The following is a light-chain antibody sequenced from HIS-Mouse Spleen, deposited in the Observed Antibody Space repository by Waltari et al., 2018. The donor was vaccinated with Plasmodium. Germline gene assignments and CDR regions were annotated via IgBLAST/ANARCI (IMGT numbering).Light chain of an antibody. Sequence: SYELPQPPSVSVSPGQTARLTCSGDALPKKSAYWYQPKSGQAPVLVIYEDSKRPPGIPERFSGSSSGTMATLTISGAQVEDEADYYCYSTDSSGNHRVFGGGTKLTVL. CDR2: EDS. CDR1: ALPKKS. J-gene: IGLJ3*02. V-gene: IGLV3-10*01. CDR3: YSTDSSGNHRV.